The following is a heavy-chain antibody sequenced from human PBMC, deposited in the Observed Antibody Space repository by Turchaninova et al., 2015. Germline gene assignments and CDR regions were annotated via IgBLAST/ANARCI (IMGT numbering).Heavy chain of an antibody. Sequence: QVQLQQWGAGLLKPSETLSLSCAVYGGSFRGNYWSWIRQPPRKGLDGIGEINHSGSTNYNPSLKSRVTISVDTSKNQFSLKRSSVTAADTAVYYCMGGDYWGQGTLVTVSS. CDR2: INHSGST. CDR3: MGGDY. J-gene: IGHJ4*02. CDR1: GGSFRGNY. V-gene: IGHV4-34*01.